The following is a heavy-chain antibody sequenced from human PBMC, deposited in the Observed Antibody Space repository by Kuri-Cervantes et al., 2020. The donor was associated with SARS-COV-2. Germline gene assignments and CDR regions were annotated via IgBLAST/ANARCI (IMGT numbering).Heavy chain of an antibody. CDR3: ARPDIVVVPAAQRDYYYYYGMDV. V-gene: IGHV1-69*13. J-gene: IGHJ6*02. CDR2: IIPIFGTA. CDR1: GGTFSSYT. D-gene: IGHD2-2*01. Sequence: SVKVSCKASGGTFSSYTISWARQAPGQGLEWMGGIIPIFGTANYAQKFQGRVTITADESTSTAYMELSSLRSEDTAAYYCARPDIVVVPAAQRDYYYYYGMDVWGQGTTVTVSS.